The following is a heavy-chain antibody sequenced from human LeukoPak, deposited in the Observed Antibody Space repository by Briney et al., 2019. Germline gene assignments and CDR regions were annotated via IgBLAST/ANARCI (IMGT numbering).Heavy chain of an antibody. CDR3: AREMGYCSSISCPTDC. CDR1: GFTFSSYA. J-gene: IGHJ4*02. Sequence: GGSLRLSCAASGFTFSSYAMHWVRQAPGKGLEYVSAISSNGGSTYYANSVKGRFTISRDNSKNTLYLQMGSLRAEDMAVYYCAREMGYCSSISCPTDCWGQGTLVTVSS. CDR2: ISSNGGST. V-gene: IGHV3-64*01. D-gene: IGHD2-2*01.